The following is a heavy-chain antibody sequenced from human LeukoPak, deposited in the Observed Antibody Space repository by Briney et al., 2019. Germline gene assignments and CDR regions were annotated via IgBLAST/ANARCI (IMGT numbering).Heavy chain of an antibody. J-gene: IGHJ6*03. Sequence: PSETLSLTCAVYGGSFSGYYWSWIRQPPGKGLEWIGEINHSGSTNYNPSLKSRVTISVDTSKNQFSLKLSSVTAADTAVYYCARTPNRYYYYMDVWGKGTTVTISS. CDR2: INHSGST. D-gene: IGHD1-14*01. CDR1: GGSFSGYY. V-gene: IGHV4-34*01. CDR3: ARTPNRYYYYMDV.